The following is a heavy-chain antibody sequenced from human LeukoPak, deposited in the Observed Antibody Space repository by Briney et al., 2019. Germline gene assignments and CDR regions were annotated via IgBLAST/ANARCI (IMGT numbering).Heavy chain of an antibody. D-gene: IGHD2/OR15-2a*01. V-gene: IGHV3-23*01. CDR3: AKDRSLFSSNFDY. CDR2: ISGSGDNT. CDR1: GFTFSSYA. Sequence: QAGGSLRLSCAASGFTFSSYAMSWVRQAPGKGLEWVSGISGSGDNTYYADSVKGRFTISRDNSKNTLYVQVNSLGTEDTAAYYCAKDRSLFSSNFDYWGQGTLVTVSS. J-gene: IGHJ4*02.